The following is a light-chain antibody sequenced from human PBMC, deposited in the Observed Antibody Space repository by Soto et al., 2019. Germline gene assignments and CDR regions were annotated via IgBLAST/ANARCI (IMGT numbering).Light chain of an antibody. Sequence: DIVFTQSPGTLSLSPGQRATLSCRASQSISSSFFAWYQQKPGQAPRLLIYGASSSATGIPDRLSGSGSRTDFTLTISRLEPEDFAVDYCQQYGSSGTFGPGTKVDIK. CDR3: QQYGSSGT. CDR1: QSISSSF. J-gene: IGKJ3*01. CDR2: GAS. V-gene: IGKV3-20*01.